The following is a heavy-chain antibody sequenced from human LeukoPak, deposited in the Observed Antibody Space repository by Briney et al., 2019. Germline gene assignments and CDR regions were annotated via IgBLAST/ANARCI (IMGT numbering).Heavy chain of an antibody. J-gene: IGHJ4*02. D-gene: IGHD3-22*01. CDR3: AKTGVSSGYCDY. CDR2: ISAYNGNT. CDR1: GGTFSSYA. Sequence: ASVKVSCKASGGTFSSYAISWVRQAPGQGLEWMGWISAYNGNTNYAQKLQGRVTMTTDTSTSTAYMELRSLRSDDTAVYYCAKTGVSSGYCDYWGRGTLVTVSS. V-gene: IGHV1-18*01.